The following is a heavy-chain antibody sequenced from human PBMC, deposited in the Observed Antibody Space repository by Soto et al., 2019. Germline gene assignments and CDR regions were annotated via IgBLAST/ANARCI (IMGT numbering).Heavy chain of an antibody. CDR3: ARVFRVAAGSYFDY. CDR2: IYYSGST. V-gene: IGHV4-30-4*01. J-gene: IGHJ4*02. D-gene: IGHD6-13*01. Sequence: PSETLSLTCTVSGGSISSGDYYWSWIRQPPGKGLEWIGYIYYSGSTYYNPSLKSRVTISVDTSKDQFSLKLSSVTAADTAVYYCARVFRVAAGSYFDYWGQGTLVTVSS. CDR1: GGSISSGDYY.